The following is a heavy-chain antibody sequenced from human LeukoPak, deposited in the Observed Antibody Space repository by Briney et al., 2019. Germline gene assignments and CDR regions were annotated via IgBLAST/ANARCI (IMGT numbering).Heavy chain of an antibody. CDR2: IYHSGST. CDR1: GGSISSSNW. V-gene: IGHV4-4*02. Sequence: SETLSLTCAVSGGSISSSNWWSWVRQPPGKGLEWIGEIYHSGSTNYNPSLKSRVTISVDKSKNQFSLKLSSVTAADTAVYYCARDLQRSVAALYNWFDPWGQGTLVTVSS. CDR3: ARDLQRSVAALYNWFDP. D-gene: IGHD2-15*01. J-gene: IGHJ5*02.